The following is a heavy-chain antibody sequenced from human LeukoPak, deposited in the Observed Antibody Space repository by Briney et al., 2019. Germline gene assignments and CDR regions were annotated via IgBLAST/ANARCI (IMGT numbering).Heavy chain of an antibody. V-gene: IGHV3-23*01. D-gene: IGHD2-15*01. CDR3: AKQLGYCSDGSCYFPY. J-gene: IGHJ4*02. CDR1: GFTFSSSA. CDR2: ISNNGGYT. Sequence: GGSLRLSCAASGFTFSSSAMSWVRQAPGKGLEWVSAISNNGGYTYYVDSVQGRLTISRDNSKSTLCLQMNSLRAEDTAVYYCAKQLGYCSDGSCYFPYWGQGTLVTVS.